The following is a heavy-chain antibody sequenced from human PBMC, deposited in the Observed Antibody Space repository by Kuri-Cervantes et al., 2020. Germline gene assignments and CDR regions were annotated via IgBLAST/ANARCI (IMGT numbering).Heavy chain of an antibody. CDR2: INHSGST. J-gene: IGHJ3*02. CDR1: GGSFSGYY. V-gene: IGHV4-34*01. CDR3: ARRQIVAVTAIHDAFDI. D-gene: IGHD2-21*02. Sequence: SQTLSLTCAVYGGSFSGYYWSWIRQPPGKGLEWIGEINHSGSTNYNPSLKSRVTISVDTSKNQFSLKLSSVTAADTAVYYCARRQIVAVTAIHDAFDIWGQGTMVTVSS.